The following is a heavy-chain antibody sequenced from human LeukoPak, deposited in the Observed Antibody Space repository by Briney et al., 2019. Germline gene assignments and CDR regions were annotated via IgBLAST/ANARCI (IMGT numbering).Heavy chain of an antibody. V-gene: IGHV1-2*02. CDR3: ARETSVVVVAVDY. J-gene: IGHJ4*02. Sequence: ASVKVSCKASGYTFTGYYMHLVRQAPGQGLEWMGWINPNSGGTNYAQKFQGRVTMTRDTSISTAYMELSRLRSDDTAVYYCARETSVVVVAVDYWGQGTLVTVSS. CDR1: GYTFTGYY. D-gene: IGHD2-15*01. CDR2: INPNSGGT.